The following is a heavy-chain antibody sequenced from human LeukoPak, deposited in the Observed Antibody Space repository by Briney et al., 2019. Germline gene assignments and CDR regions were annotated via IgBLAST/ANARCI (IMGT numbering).Heavy chain of an antibody. D-gene: IGHD1-14*01. Sequence: GGSLRLSCAVSGFTFSSYWMHWVRQAPGKGLVWVSRIDRDGSRINYADSVKGRFTISRDSSKNTLFLQMNDLTVEDTARYYCARRPGNWGQGILVTVSS. V-gene: IGHV3-74*01. CDR2: IDRDGSRI. CDR3: ARRPGN. CDR1: GFTFSSYW. J-gene: IGHJ4*02.